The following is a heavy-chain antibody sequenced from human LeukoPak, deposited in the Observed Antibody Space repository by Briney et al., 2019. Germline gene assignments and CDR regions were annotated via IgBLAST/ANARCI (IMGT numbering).Heavy chain of an antibody. Sequence: SETLSLTCTVSGGSISSSSYYWGWIRQPPGKGLEWIGSIYYSGSTYYNPSLKSRVTISVDTSKNQFSLKLTSVTAADTAVYYCARLGRLGELSPSPYSDYWGQGTLVTVSS. CDR1: GGSISSSSYY. CDR3: ARLGRLGELSPSPYSDY. D-gene: IGHD3-16*02. J-gene: IGHJ4*02. V-gene: IGHV4-39*07. CDR2: IYYSGST.